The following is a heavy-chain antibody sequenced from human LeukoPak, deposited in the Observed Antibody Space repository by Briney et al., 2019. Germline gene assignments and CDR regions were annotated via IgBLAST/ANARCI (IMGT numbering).Heavy chain of an antibody. Sequence: PGGSLRLSSAPSVFTFCSFAMRWVRHAPGGGLEYGSSINTKGNRQFYANSVKGRFTVSRDNTNNMVYLQMGSLRAGDMAVYYCARDPGRAGTTEWYYFDSWGQGTLVTVSS. J-gene: IGHJ4*02. CDR2: INTKGNRQ. D-gene: IGHD3-3*01. V-gene: IGHV3-64*01. CDR1: VFTFCSFA. CDR3: ARDPGRAGTTEWYYFDS.